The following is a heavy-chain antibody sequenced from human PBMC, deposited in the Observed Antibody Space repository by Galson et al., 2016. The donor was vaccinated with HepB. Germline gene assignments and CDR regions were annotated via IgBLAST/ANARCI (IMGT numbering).Heavy chain of an antibody. Sequence: SVKVSCKAPGYSFTNYGISWVRQAPGQGLEWMGWISAYNGNKDYAQKFQGRVTLTTERSTTTAYLELRSLTSDDTAVYYCARVVWSMGYYWSDPWGQGTLVTVSS. CDR2: ISAYNGNK. CDR1: GYSFTNYG. CDR3: ARVVWSMGYYWSDP. D-gene: IGHD2-8*01. J-gene: IGHJ5*02. V-gene: IGHV1-18*01.